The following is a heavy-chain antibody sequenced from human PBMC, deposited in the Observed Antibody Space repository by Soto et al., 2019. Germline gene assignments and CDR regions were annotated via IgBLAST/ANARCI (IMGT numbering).Heavy chain of an antibody. CDR3: AREYSSSWYFGLFFDY. J-gene: IGHJ4*02. D-gene: IGHD6-13*01. CDR1: GFTFSSYW. CDR2: IKQDGSEK. Sequence: PGGSLRLSCAASGFTFSSYWMSWVRQAPGKGLEWVANIKQDGSEKYYVDSVKGRFTISRDNVKNSLYLQMNSLRAEDTAVYYCAREYSSSWYFGLFFDYWGQGTLVTVSS. V-gene: IGHV3-7*05.